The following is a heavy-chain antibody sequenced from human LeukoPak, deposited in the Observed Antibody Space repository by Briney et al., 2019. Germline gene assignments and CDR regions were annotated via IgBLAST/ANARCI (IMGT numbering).Heavy chain of an antibody. J-gene: IGHJ4*02. V-gene: IGHV4-38-2*02. CDR2: IYHSGST. D-gene: IGHD3-22*01. CDR3: AREGSGYYGN. CDR1: GYSISSGYY. Sequence: SETLSLTCTVSGYSISSGYYWGWIRQPPGKGLEWIGSIYHSGSTYYNPSLKSRVTISVDTSKNQFSLKLSSVTAADTAVYYCAREGSGYYGNWGQGTLVTVSS.